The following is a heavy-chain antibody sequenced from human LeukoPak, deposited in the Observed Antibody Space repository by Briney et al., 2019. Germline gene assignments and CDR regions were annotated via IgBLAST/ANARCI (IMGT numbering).Heavy chain of an antibody. Sequence: GGSLRLSCTASGFTFGDYAMSWLRQAPGKGLEWVGFIRSKAYGGTTEYAASVKGRFTISRDDSKSIAYLQMNSLKTEDTAVYYCTRGSLKSDFWSGYSQLFDYWGQGTLVTVSS. CDR3: TRGSLKSDFWSGYSQLFDY. V-gene: IGHV3-49*03. CDR1: GFTFGDYA. CDR2: IRSKAYGGTT. D-gene: IGHD3-3*01. J-gene: IGHJ4*02.